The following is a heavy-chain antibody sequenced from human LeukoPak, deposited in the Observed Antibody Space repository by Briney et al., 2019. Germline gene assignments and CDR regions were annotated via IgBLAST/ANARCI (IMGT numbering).Heavy chain of an antibody. CDR3: ARAGGDYVYAFDN. J-gene: IGHJ3*02. Sequence: GASVKVSCKASGYTFTGYYMHWVRQAPGQGLEWMGWINPNSGGTNYAQKFQGRVTMTRDTSISTAYMELSRLRSEDTAVYYCARAGGDYVYAFDNWGQGTMVTVSS. CDR1: GYTFTGYY. D-gene: IGHD4-17*01. V-gene: IGHV1-2*02. CDR2: INPNSGGT.